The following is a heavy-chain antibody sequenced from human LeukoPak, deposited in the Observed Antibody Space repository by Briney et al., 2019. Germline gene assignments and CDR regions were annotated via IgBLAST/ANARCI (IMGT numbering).Heavy chain of an antibody. CDR2: ISGSGGST. Sequence: GGSLRLSCAASGFTFSSYAMNWVRQAPGKGLEWVSAISGSGGSTYYADSVKGRFTISRDNSKNTLYVQMNSLRAEDTAVYYCAREWDVDVRWFDPWGQGTLVTVSS. CDR1: GFTFSSYA. J-gene: IGHJ5*02. D-gene: IGHD1-26*01. CDR3: AREWDVDVRWFDP. V-gene: IGHV3-23*01.